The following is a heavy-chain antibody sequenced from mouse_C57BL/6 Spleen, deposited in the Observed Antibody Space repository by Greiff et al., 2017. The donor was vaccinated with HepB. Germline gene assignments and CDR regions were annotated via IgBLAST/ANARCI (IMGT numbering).Heavy chain of an antibody. CDR3: ARGLRRGYFDY. CDR1: GYSITSGYD. Sequence: DVKLQESGPGMVKPSQSLSLTCTVTGYSITSGYDWHWIRHFPGNKLEWMGYISYSGSTNYNPSLKSRISITHDTSKNHFFLKLNSVTTEDTATYYCARGLRRGYFDYWGQGTTLTVSS. J-gene: IGHJ2*01. V-gene: IGHV3-1*01. D-gene: IGHD1-1*01. CDR2: ISYSGST.